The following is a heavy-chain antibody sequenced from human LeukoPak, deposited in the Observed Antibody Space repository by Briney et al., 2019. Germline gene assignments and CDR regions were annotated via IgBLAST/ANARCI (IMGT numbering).Heavy chain of an antibody. D-gene: IGHD6-13*01. Sequence: PGGSLRLSCAASGFTFSSYAMSWVRQAPGKGLEWVSAISGSGGSTYYADSVKGRFTISRDNSKNTLNLQMNSLRAEDTAVYYCAKAGTHGYSSSWYYYGMDVWGQGTTVTVSS. CDR2: ISGSGGST. J-gene: IGHJ6*02. CDR3: AKAGTHGYSSSWYYYGMDV. V-gene: IGHV3-23*01. CDR1: GFTFSSYA.